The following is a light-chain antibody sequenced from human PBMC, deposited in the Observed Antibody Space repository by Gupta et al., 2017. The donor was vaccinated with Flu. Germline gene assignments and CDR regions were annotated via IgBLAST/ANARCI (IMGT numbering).Light chain of an antibody. CDR2: LNSDGSH. V-gene: IGLV4-69*01. CDR1: SGHSSYA. J-gene: IGLJ2*01. Sequence: HPLLTQSPSAPPSLGASVKLTCTLSSGHSSYAIAWHQQQPEKGPRFLLMLNSDGSHSKGDGIPDRFLGFSSGAERSLIISSLQSEDESYYHCQNWGIGSGVFGGGTKLTVL. CDR3: QNWGIGSGV.